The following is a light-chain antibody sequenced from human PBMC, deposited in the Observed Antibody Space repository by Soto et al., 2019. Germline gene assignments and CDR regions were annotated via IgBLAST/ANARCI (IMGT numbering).Light chain of an antibody. J-gene: IGKJ5*01. V-gene: IGKV3D-20*01. Sequence: ETVLTQSPATLSLSPGERATLSCGASQSVSCNYLAWYQHKRGLAPRLLIYDASSRATGIPDRFSGSGSGTDFTLTISRLEPEDFAVYYCQQYGSSPTFGQGTRLEIK. CDR1: QSVSCNY. CDR2: DAS. CDR3: QQYGSSPT.